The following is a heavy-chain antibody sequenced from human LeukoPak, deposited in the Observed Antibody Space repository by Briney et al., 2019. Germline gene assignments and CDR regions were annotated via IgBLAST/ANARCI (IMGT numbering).Heavy chain of an antibody. CDR3: ARADRLDGAPYLIGP. J-gene: IGHJ5*02. Sequence: ASVKVSCKTSGYTFTDYYLHWVRQAPGQGLEWMGWINPDSGVTGSAQKFRGRFSMTRDTSISTIYMEVAWLTSEDTAIYYCARADRLDGAPYLIGPWGQGTLVTVSS. V-gene: IGHV1-2*02. CDR2: INPDSGVT. CDR1: GYTFTDYY. D-gene: IGHD2-21*01.